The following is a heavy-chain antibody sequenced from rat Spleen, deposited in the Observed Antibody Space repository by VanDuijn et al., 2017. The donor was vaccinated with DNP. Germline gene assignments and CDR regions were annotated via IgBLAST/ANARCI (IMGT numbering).Heavy chain of an antibody. J-gene: IGHJ3*01. CDR1: GFSLTGYS. D-gene: IGHD1-2*01. CDR3: ARSPETSYIYFPWAY. V-gene: IGHV2-8*01. CDR2: MRYNGDI. Sequence: QVQLTESGPGLVQPSETLSLTCTVSGFSLTGYSVYWVRQPSGKGLEWMGRMRYNGDISYNSAHESRLSISRDTSKSQVFLKMNSLQTEDTATYYCARSPETSYIYFPWAYWGQGTLVIVSS.